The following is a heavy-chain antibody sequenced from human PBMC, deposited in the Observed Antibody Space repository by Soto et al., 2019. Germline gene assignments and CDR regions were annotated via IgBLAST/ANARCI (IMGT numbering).Heavy chain of an antibody. V-gene: IGHV1-46*04. CDR3: PRWSEGNSGNFFFDY. D-gene: IGHD1-26*01. CDR1: GYAFTSYH. J-gene: IGHJ4*02. CDR2: LNPTGGSR. Sequence: GASVKVSCKASGYAFTSYHMHWVRPAPGQGLEWRVILNPTGGSRSYAQKLQGRVTVTRDTSTSTIYMEFSSLRSEDTAVYYCPRWSEGNSGNFFFDYWGQGPLVPASS.